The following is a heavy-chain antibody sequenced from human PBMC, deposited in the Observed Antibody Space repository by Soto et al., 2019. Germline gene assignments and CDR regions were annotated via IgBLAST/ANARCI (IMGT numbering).Heavy chain of an antibody. J-gene: IGHJ4*02. Sequence: QLQLQESGPGLVKPSETLSLTCTVSGGSISSSSYYWGWIRQPPGKGLEWIGSIYYSGSTYYNPSPLSRGTISVDTSKTQFSLKLSAVTAADTAVYYCARLGGGYCSGCSCYYPPPFHHWGRGTLVTVSS. V-gene: IGHV4-39*01. CDR2: IYYSGST. D-gene: IGHD2-15*01. CDR1: GGSISSSSYY. CDR3: ARLGGGYCSGCSCYYPPPFHH.